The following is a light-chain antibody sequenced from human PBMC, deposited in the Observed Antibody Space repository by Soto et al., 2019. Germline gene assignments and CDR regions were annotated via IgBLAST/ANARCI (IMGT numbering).Light chain of an antibody. CDR2: KAS. J-gene: IGKJ4*01. Sequence: DIQMTKAPSTLSASVGDRVTITCRARQSSSSWLAWYQQNPWKAPKLLIYKASSLESGVPSRFSGSGSVTEFTLTISSLQPDDFATYYCQHYNTYPLTFGGGTKVEIK. CDR3: QHYNTYPLT. CDR1: QSSSSW. V-gene: IGKV1-5*03.